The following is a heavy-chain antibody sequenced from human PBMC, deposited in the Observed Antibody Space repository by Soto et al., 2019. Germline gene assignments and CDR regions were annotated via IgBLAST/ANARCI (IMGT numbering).Heavy chain of an antibody. CDR1: GFSLSASEVG. J-gene: IGHJ3*01. V-gene: IGHV2-5*02. Sequence: QITLKESGPTLVKHTQTLTLTCTFSGFSLSASEVGVGWIRQPPGKALEWLAFIYGDDEKLYRPSLKSRLTNTKDTAKSQVVLPMTTMDPVDTATYYSAQSKWELLRAFEVWGQGTKVTVSS. CDR2: IYGDDEK. CDR3: AQSKWELLRAFEV. D-gene: IGHD1-26*01.